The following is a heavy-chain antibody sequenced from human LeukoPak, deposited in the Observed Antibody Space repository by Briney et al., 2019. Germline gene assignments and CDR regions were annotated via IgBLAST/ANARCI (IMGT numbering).Heavy chain of an antibody. D-gene: IGHD5-24*01. V-gene: IGHV7-4-1*02. CDR2: INTNTGNP. CDR3: ARERWLQSYHFDY. CDR1: GYTFTSYA. J-gene: IGHJ4*02. Sequence: ASVKVSCKASGYTFTSYAMNWVRQAPGQGLDWMGWINTNTGNPTYAQGFTGRVVFSLDTSVSTAYVRISNLKAEDTAVYYCARERWLQSYHFDYWGQGTLVTVSS.